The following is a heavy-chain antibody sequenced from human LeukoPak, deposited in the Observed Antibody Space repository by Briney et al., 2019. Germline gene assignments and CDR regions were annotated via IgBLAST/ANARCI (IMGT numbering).Heavy chain of an antibody. V-gene: IGHV4-59*11. D-gene: IGHD3-9*01. J-gene: IGHJ4*02. CDR2: IHSSGST. CDR3: ARDPGDTDWYNFDF. Sequence: SETLSLTCTVSGGSLSGHFWSWFRRPPGKGLENIGYIHSSGSTSYNPSYKSRVTVSLEMSKNQFSLSLSSVTAADTAVYYCARDPGDTDWYNFDFWGQGILVTVSS. CDR1: GGSLSGHF.